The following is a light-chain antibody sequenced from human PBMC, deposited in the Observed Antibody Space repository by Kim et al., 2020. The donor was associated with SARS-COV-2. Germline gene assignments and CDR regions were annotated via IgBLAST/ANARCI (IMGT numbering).Light chain of an antibody. V-gene: IGKV2-28*01. CDR3: MQVLQSPHS. CDR2: LGS. J-gene: IGKJ4*01. Sequence: DIVMTQSPLSLPVTPGEPASISCRSSQSLVHSNGNNYLDWYLQRPGQSPQLLIYLGSNRASGVPDRFSGSGSGTDFTLKISRVEAEDVGVYYCMQVLQSPHSFGGGTKVDIK. CDR1: QSLVHSNGNNY.